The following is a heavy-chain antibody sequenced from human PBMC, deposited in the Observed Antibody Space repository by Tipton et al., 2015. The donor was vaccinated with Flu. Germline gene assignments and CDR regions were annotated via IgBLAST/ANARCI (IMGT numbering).Heavy chain of an antibody. V-gene: IGHV4-39*01. Sequence: LRLSCTVSGGSISSSSYYWGWIRQPPGKGLEWIGSIYYSGSTYYNPSLKSRVTISVDTSKNQFSLKLSSVTAADTAVYYCARGRGYYYDFDYGGQGTLVTVSS. CDR1: GGSISSSSYY. J-gene: IGHJ4*02. CDR2: IYYSGST. D-gene: IGHD3-22*01. CDR3: ARGRGYYYDFDY.